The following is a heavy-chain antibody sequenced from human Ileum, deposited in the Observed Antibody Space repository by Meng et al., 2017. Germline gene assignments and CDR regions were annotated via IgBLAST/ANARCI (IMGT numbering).Heavy chain of an antibody. Sequence: AQPQQWGGGLHKPSATVSPTCAVDGGSFNNDFGNVIRQPPGKGLELIGEVFYTGGTKYNPSLQSRVTISIDTSKKQLSLNLTSATAADTALYYCVTGTLRGGVDWGQGILVTVSS. V-gene: IGHV4-34*12. CDR3: VTGTLRGGVD. CDR2: VFYTGGT. J-gene: IGHJ4*02. CDR1: GGSFNNDF. D-gene: IGHD3-10*01.